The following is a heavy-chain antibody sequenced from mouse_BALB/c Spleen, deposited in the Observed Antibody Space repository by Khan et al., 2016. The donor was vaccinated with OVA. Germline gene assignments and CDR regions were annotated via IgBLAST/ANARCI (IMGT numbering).Heavy chain of an antibody. V-gene: IGHV1-4*01. CDR3: VRSEAYYRYDGYFDV. Sequence: QVQLQQSGAELARPGASVKMSCKASGYTFTSYTMHWVKQRPGQGLEWIGYINPSNGYTNYNQKFKDKATLTADKSSSTAYMQLNSLTSEDSAVYYCVRSEAYYRYDGYFDVWGAGTTVTVSS. CDR1: GYTFTSYT. D-gene: IGHD2-14*01. J-gene: IGHJ1*01. CDR2: INPSNGYT.